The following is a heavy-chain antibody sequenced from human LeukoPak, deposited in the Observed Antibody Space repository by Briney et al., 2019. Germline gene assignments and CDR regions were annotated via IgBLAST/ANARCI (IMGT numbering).Heavy chain of an antibody. D-gene: IGHD6-19*01. V-gene: IGHV3-33*01. CDR2: IWYDGSNK. Sequence: GRSLRLSCAASGFTFSSYGMHWVRQAPGKGLEWVAVIWYDGSNKYYADSVKGRFTISGDNSKNTLYLQMNSLRAVDTAVYYCARDNSGARYSSGTDYWGQGPLVTVSS. CDR3: ARDNSGARYSSGTDY. J-gene: IGHJ4*02. CDR1: GFTFSSYG.